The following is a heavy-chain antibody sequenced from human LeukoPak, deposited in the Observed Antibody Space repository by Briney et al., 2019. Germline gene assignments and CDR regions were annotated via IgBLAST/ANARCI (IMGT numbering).Heavy chain of an antibody. Sequence: SETLSLTCTVSGGSISSSSYYWGWIRQPPGKGLEWIGYIYYSGSTNYNPSLKSRVTISVDTSKNQFSLKLSSVAAADTAVYYCARDSDSYSGSFDFDYWGQGTLVTVSS. D-gene: IGHD1-26*01. V-gene: IGHV4-61*01. CDR3: ARDSDSYSGSFDFDY. CDR1: GGSISSSSYY. J-gene: IGHJ4*02. CDR2: IYYSGST.